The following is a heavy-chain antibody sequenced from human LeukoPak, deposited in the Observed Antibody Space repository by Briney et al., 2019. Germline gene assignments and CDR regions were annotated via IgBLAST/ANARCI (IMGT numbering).Heavy chain of an antibody. V-gene: IGHV4-38-2*02. J-gene: IGHJ4*02. D-gene: IGHD6-6*01. CDR3: ARDEYSSLGKNDY. CDR2: IYHSGST. Sequence: SETLSLTCTVSGYSISSGYYWGWIRQPPGKGLEWIGSIYHSGSTYYNPSLKSRVTISVDTSKNQFSLKLSSVTAADTAVYYCARDEYSSLGKNDYWGQGTLVTVSS. CDR1: GYSISSGYY.